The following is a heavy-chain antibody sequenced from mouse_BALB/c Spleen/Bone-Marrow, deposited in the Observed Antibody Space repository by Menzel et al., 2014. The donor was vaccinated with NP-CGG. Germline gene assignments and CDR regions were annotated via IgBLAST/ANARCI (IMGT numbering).Heavy chain of an antibody. CDR3: ARSGSSSGYFDY. J-gene: IGHJ2*01. D-gene: IGHD1-1*01. V-gene: IGHV5-17*02. Sequence: VKLVESGGGLVQPGGSRKLSCAASGFTFSSFGMHWVRQAPEKGLEWVAYISSGSSTIYYADTVMGRFTISRDNPKNTLLLQMTSLRSEDTAMYYCARSGSSSGYFDYWGQGTTLTVSS. CDR2: ISSGSSTI. CDR1: GFTFSSFG.